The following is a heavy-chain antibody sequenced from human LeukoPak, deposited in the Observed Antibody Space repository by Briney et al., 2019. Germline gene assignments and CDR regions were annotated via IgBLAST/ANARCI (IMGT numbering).Heavy chain of an antibody. V-gene: IGHV3-7*03. CDR3: ARGVYGDQYYFDY. Sequence: GGSLRLSCAASGFTFISYWMSWVRQAPGKGLEWVANIKPDGSEKYSVDSVKGRFTISRDNAKNSLFLQMNSVRAEDTAVYYCARGVYGDQYYFDYWGQGTLVTVSS. CDR2: IKPDGSEK. J-gene: IGHJ4*02. D-gene: IGHD4-17*01. CDR1: GFTFISYW.